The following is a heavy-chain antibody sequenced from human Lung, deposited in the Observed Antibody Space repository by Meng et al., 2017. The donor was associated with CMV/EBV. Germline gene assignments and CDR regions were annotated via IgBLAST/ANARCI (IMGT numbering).Heavy chain of an antibody. Sequence: SGVSISTDNWWSWVRQPPGKELEWIGEIYRSGSTNYSPSLKSRVTISIDRSKNQFSLRLTSVTAADTAVYYCAKEWLDATTGQFDYWGQGTLVTVSS. D-gene: IGHD1-26*01. CDR2: IYRSGST. J-gene: IGHJ4*02. CDR3: AKEWLDATTGQFDY. V-gene: IGHV4-4*02. CDR1: GVSISTDNW.